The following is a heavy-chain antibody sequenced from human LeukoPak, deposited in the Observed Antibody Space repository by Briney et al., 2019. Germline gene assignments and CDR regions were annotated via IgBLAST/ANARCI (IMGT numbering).Heavy chain of an antibody. V-gene: IGHV4-4*02. CDR1: GGSISSSNW. D-gene: IGHD3-22*01. CDR3: AKVQSSGKEDRFDY. CDR2: IYHSGST. J-gene: IGHJ4*02. Sequence: PSETLSLTCAVSGGSISSSNWWSWVRQPPGKGLEWIGEIYHSGSTNYYPSLKSRVTISVDKSKNQFSLKLSSVTTADTAVYYCAKVQSSGKEDRFDYWGQGALVSVSS.